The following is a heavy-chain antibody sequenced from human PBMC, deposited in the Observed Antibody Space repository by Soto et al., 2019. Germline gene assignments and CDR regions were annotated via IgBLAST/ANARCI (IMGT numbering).Heavy chain of an antibody. CDR3: ASGLNSAPERP. CDR1: RGYVNTFH. J-gene: IGHJ5*02. V-gene: IGHV4-4*07. D-gene: IGHD2-21*01. CDR2: IFPNVNT. Sequence: SYTLSLTCTVSRGYVNTFHWSWVRQPAGKGLEWIGRIFPNVNTDYSPSIKSRVTLSVDTSKNQFSLKLSSVTAADTAVYYCASGLNSAPERPWGQVTLVNVSS.